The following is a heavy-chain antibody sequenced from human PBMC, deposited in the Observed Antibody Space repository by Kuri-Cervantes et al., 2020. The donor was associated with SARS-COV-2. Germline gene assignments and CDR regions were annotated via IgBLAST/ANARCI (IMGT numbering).Heavy chain of an antibody. CDR1: GFTVSSNY. J-gene: IGHJ4*02. CDR2: IRSKAYGGTT. D-gene: IGHD3-3*01. V-gene: IGHV3-49*04. CDR3: TRDLVPITTLNFDY. Sequence: GGSQRLSCAASGFTVSSNYMSWVRQAPGKGLEWVGFIRSKAYGGTTEYAASVKGRFTISRDDSKSIAYLQMNSLKTEDTAVYYCTRDLVPITTLNFDYWGQGTLVTVSS.